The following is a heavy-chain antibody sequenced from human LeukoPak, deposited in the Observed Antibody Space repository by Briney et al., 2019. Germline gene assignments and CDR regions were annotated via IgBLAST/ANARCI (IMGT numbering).Heavy chain of an antibody. V-gene: IGHV3-53*01. D-gene: IGHD2-2*02. CDR3: ARGPFADCSSTSCYIESEYAFDI. Sequence: GGSLRLSCAASGFTVSSYYMSWVRQAPGKGLEWVSVIYSGGSTYYADSVKGRFTISRDNSRTTLHLQMNSLRVEDTAVYYCARGPFADCSSTSCYIESEYAFDIWGQGTMVTVSS. J-gene: IGHJ3*02. CDR1: GFTVSSYY. CDR2: IYSGGST.